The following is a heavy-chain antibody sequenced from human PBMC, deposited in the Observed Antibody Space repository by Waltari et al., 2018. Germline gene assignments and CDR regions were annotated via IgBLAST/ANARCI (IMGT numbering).Heavy chain of an antibody. CDR2: IYYTGST. CDR3: ARATRLMTTFGGVTTFDP. V-gene: IGHV4-39*01. D-gene: IGHD3-16*01. Sequence: QMQLQESGPGLVKPSETLSLTCSVSGDSISSRPYYCAWLRQPPGKGLEWIGNIYYTGSTYYNPSLKSRVAMSVDTSKNQFSLTLNSVTATDAAVYFCARATRLMTTFGGVTTFDPWGQGALVTVSS. CDR1: GDSISSRPYY. J-gene: IGHJ5*02.